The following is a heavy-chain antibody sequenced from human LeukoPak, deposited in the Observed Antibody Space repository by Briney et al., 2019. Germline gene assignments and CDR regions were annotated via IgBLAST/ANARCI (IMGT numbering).Heavy chain of an antibody. Sequence: PGGSLRLSCAASGFTFDDYGMSWVRQAAGKGLEWVSGIKWNGGSTGYADSVKGRFTIFRDNAKNSLYLQMNSLRAEDTALYYCARVGLELPHDYYYYYMDVWGKGTTVTVSS. CDR1: GFTFDDYG. CDR3: ARVGLELPHDYYYYYMDV. V-gene: IGHV3-20*04. CDR2: IKWNGGST. J-gene: IGHJ6*03. D-gene: IGHD1-7*01.